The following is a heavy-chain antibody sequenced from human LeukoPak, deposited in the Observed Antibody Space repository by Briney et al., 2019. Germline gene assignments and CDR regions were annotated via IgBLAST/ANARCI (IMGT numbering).Heavy chain of an antibody. Sequence: GGSLRLSCAASGFTFSSYWMTWVRQAPGKGLVWVANIKQDGSEKYYVDSVKGRFTISRDDAKNSLYPQMNSLRAEDMAVYYCAREAQKRNGMDVWGQGTTVTVSS. CDR2: IKQDGSEK. CDR3: AREAQKRNGMDV. J-gene: IGHJ6*02. CDR1: GFTFSSYW. V-gene: IGHV3-7*01.